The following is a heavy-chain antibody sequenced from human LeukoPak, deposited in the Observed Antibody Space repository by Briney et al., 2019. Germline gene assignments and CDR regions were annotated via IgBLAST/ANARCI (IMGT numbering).Heavy chain of an antibody. CDR3: ARDLLTMVRGAAGP. CDR1: GGSISSSSYY. Sequence: PSETLSLTCTVSGGSISSSSYYWGWIRQPPGKGLEWIGSIYYSGSTYYNPSLKSRVTISVDTSKNQFSLKLSSVTAADTAVYYCARDLLTMVRGAAGPWGQGTLVTVSS. J-gene: IGHJ5*02. CDR2: IYYSGST. V-gene: IGHV4-39*07. D-gene: IGHD3-10*01.